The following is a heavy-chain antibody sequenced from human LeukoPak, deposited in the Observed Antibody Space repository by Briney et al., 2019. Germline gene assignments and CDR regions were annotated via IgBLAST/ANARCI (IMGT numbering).Heavy chain of an antibody. CDR2: IIPIFGTA. D-gene: IGHD3-3*01. Sequence: ASVKVSCKASGGTFSSYAISWVRQAPGQGLEWMGGIIPIFGTANYAQKFQGRVTITADESTSTAYMELSSLRSEDMAVYYCARVTYYDFWSGLNWFDPWGQGTLVTVSS. J-gene: IGHJ5*02. V-gene: IGHV1-69*13. CDR3: ARVTYYDFWSGLNWFDP. CDR1: GGTFSSYA.